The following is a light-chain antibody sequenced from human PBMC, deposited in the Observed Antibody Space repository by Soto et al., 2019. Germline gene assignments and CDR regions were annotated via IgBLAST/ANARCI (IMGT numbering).Light chain of an antibody. J-gene: IGLJ2*01. CDR2: GNS. V-gene: IGLV1-40*01. Sequence: SVLTQPPSVSGAQGQRVTISCTGNSSNIGAGYDVHWYQQLPGTAPKLNIYGNSNRPSGVPDRFSGSKSGTSASLAITGLQAEDEAADYCQSYDSSLSGNVVFGGGTKLTVL. CDR1: SSNIGAGYD. CDR3: QSYDSSLSGNVV.